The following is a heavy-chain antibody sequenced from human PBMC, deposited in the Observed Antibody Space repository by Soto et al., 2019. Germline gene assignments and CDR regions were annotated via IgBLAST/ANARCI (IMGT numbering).Heavy chain of an antibody. CDR1: GYTFTSYG. CDR2: ISAYNGNT. CDR3: ARVEPDYYDSSGYLLPIDY. J-gene: IGHJ4*02. V-gene: IGHV1-18*01. D-gene: IGHD3-22*01. Sequence: GASVKVSCKASGYTFTSYGISWVRQAPGQGLEWMGWISAYNGNTNYAQKLQGRVTMTTDTSTSTAYMELRSLRSDDTAVYYCARVEPDYYDSSGYLLPIDYWGQGTLFTVSS.